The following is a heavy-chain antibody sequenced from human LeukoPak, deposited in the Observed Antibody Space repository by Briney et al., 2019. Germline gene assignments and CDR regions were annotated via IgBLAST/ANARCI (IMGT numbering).Heavy chain of an antibody. CDR1: TYSISSGYF. J-gene: IGHJ6*03. CDR3: ARTTMVRGTYYMDV. V-gene: IGHV4-38-2*02. Sequence: SETLSLTCTVSTYSISSGYFWGWIRQPPGKGLEWIGSIYQSGSTYYNPSLKSRVTISVDTSKNQFSLKLSSVSAADTAVYYCARTTMVRGTYYMDVWGKGTTVTISS. D-gene: IGHD3-10*01. CDR2: IYQSGST.